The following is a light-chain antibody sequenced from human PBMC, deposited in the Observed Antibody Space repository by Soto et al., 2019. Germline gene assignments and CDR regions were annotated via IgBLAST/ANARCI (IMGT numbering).Light chain of an antibody. V-gene: IGKV1-9*01. CDR3: QQHNSYPVT. CDR2: AAS. Sequence: DIQLTQSPSFLSASVGDRVTITCRASQGISSYLAWYQQKPGKAPNLLIYAASTLQSGVPSRFSGSGSGTELTLSLSSLQPEDFATYYSQQHNSYPVTFGGGTKVEIK. CDR1: QGISSY. J-gene: IGKJ4*01.